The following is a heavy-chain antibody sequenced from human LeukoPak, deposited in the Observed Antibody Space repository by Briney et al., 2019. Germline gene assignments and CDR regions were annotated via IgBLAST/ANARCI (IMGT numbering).Heavy chain of an antibody. CDR3: ARKVYHRFDY. CDR1: GFTFSAYS. D-gene: IGHD2-2*01. J-gene: IGHJ4*02. Sequence: GGSLRLSCAASGFTFSAYSMSWVRQAPGKGLEWVSSINRGSNHIYYADAVKGRFTISRDNAKNTLYLQMNSLRADDTAVYYCARKVYHRFDYWGQGTLVTVSS. V-gene: IGHV3-21*04. CDR2: INRGSNHI.